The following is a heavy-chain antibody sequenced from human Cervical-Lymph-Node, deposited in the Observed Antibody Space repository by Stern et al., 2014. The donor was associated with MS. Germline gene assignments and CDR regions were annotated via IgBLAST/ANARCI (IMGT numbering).Heavy chain of an antibody. D-gene: IGHD3-10*01. CDR2: IFPGDPDT. CDR3: ARRLYYYAPFDP. V-gene: IGHV5-51*01. Sequence: EVQLLESGAEVKKPGESLKISCKGSGYSFTSYWIGWGLQMPGKGLEWMRLIFPGDPDTRYSPSFQGQVTISADKSISTAYLQWSSLKASDTAMYYCARRLYYYAPFDPWGQGTLVTVSS. CDR1: GYSFTSYW. J-gene: IGHJ5*02.